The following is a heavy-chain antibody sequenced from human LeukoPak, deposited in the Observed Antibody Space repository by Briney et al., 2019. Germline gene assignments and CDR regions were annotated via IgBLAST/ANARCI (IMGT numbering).Heavy chain of an antibody. CDR3: ARGSYDILTGYSSFGEY. D-gene: IGHD3-9*01. CDR1: GGSISSNSYY. V-gene: IGHV4-39*01. Sequence: SETLSLTCTVSGGSISSNSYYWGRMPQPPRQGLEWNGSIYYSGSTYYNPFLKSRVTISLDTSKNQFSLKLSSVNTANTGVFYCARGSYDILTGYSSFGEYWGQGTLVTVSS. CDR2: IYYSGST. J-gene: IGHJ4*02.